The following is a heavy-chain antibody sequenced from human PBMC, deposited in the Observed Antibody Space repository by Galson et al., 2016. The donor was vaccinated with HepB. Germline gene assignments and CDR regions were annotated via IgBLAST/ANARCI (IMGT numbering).Heavy chain of an antibody. CDR2: ISYDGSNK. V-gene: IGHV3-30*03. CDR3: ATDSTRSGTTKNYFAY. Sequence: CAVSGFTFNNYAMHWVRQAPGRGLEWVAIISYDGSNKYYADSVKGRFTISRDNSKNTLYLQMNSLGAEDTAVYHCATDSTRSGTTKNYFAYWGQGTLVTVSS. J-gene: IGHJ4*02. D-gene: IGHD1-1*01. CDR1: GFTFNNYA.